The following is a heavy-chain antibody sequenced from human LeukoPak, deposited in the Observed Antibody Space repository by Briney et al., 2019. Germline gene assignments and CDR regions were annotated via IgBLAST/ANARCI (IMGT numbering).Heavy chain of an antibody. V-gene: IGHV1-2*02. CDR3: ARGDIVVVVAATQNDY. J-gene: IGHJ4*02. CDR2: INPNSGGT. D-gene: IGHD2-15*01. Sequence: GASVKISCKASGYTFTGYYMHWVRQAPGQGLEWMGWINPNSGGTNYAQKFQGRVTMTRDTSISTAYMELSRLRSDDTAVYYCARGDIVVVVAATQNDYWGQGTLVTVSS. CDR1: GYTFTGYY.